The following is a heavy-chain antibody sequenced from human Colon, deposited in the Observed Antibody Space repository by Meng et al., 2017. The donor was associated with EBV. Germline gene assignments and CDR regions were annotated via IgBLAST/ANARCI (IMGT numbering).Heavy chain of an antibody. J-gene: IGHJ4*02. CDR2: INHSGSS. Sequence: QVQLQQWGAGLLKPSETLSLTCAVXXGSFSGIYWSWIRQPPGKGLEWIGEINHSGSSSYKPSLKSRVTISIDTSKNQVSLKLRSVTAADTAVYYCARGRIIEAAGTVWFAALSVWGQGTLVTVSS. CDR3: ARGRIIEAAGTVWFAALSV. CDR1: XGSFSGIY. V-gene: IGHV4-34*01. D-gene: IGHD6-13*01.